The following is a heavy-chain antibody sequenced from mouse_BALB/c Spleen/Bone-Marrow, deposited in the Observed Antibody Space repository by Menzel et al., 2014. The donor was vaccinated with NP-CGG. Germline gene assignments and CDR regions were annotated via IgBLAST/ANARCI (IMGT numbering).Heavy chain of an antibody. CDR2: ITKGGGST. V-gene: IGHV5-12*02. D-gene: IGHD4-1*01. Sequence: EVKLMESGGGLVQPGGSLKLSCATSGFTFSDYYMYWVRQTPEKRLEWVAYITKGGGSTYYPDIVKGRFTISRDNAKNTLYLQMSRLESEDTAMYYCARQLAYAMDYWGQGTSVTVSS. J-gene: IGHJ4*01. CDR1: GFTFSDYY. CDR3: ARQLAYAMDY.